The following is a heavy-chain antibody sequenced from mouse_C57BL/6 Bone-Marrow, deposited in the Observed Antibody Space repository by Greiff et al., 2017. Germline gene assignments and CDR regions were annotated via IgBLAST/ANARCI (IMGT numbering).Heavy chain of an antibody. CDR2: IYPGDGDT. CDR3: ARFYYGSSLFAY. Sequence: VMLVESGPELVKPGASVKISCKASGYAFSSSWMNWVKQRPGKGLEWIGRIYPGDGDTNYNGKFKGKATLTADKSSSTAYMQLSSLTSEDSAVYFCARFYYGSSLFAYWGQGTLVTVSA. D-gene: IGHD1-1*01. V-gene: IGHV1-82*01. CDR1: GYAFSSSW. J-gene: IGHJ3*01.